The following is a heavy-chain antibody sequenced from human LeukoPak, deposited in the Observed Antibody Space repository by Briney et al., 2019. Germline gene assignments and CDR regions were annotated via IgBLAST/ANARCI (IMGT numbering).Heavy chain of an antibody. CDR2: IYYSGST. V-gene: IGHV4-59*01. CDR1: GGSIGSYY. D-gene: IGHD1-26*01. Sequence: SETLSLTCTVSGGSIGSYYWSWIRQPPGKGLEWIGYIYYSGSTNYNPSLKSRVTISVDTSKNQFSLKLSSVTAADPAVYYCARDQVGVGASYFDYWGQGTLVTVSS. J-gene: IGHJ4*02. CDR3: ARDQVGVGASYFDY.